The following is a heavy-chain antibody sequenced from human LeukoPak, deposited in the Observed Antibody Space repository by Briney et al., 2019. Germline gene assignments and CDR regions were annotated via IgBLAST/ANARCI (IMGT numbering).Heavy chain of an antibody. CDR1: GYTFTGYY. Sequence: GASVKVSCKASGYTFTGYYMHWVRQAPGQGLEWMGWINPNSGGTNYAQKFQGRVTMTRDTSISTAYMEVRSLRSDDTAVYYCARDPRQYSYGYYFDYWGQGTLVTVSS. D-gene: IGHD5-18*01. J-gene: IGHJ4*02. CDR3: ARDPRQYSYGYYFDY. CDR2: INPNSGGT. V-gene: IGHV1-2*02.